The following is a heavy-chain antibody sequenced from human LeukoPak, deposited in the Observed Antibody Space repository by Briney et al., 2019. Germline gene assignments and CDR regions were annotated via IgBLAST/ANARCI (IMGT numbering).Heavy chain of an antibody. D-gene: IGHD2-15*01. CDR2: ISSSSSYI. J-gene: IGHJ6*03. CDR3: AKVMPPGRILFYSYYMDV. Sequence: GGSLRLSCAASGFTFSSYSMNWVRQAPGKGLEWVSSISSSSSYIYYADSVKGRFTTSRDNAKNSLYLQMNSLRAEDTAVYYCAKVMPPGRILFYSYYMDVWGRGTTVTVSS. CDR1: GFTFSSYS. V-gene: IGHV3-21*01.